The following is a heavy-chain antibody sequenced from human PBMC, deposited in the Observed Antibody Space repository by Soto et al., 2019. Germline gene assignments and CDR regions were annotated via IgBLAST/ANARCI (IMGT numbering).Heavy chain of an antibody. CDR3: ARDPDYYGSGSWPYWFDP. Sequence: ASVTVSCKASGYSFTNYAMHWVRQAPGQRLEWMGWINAGNGNTKYSQKFQGRVTITRDTSASTAYMELSSLRSEDTAVYYCARDPDYYGSGSWPYWFDPWGQGTLVTVSS. CDR1: GYSFTNYA. D-gene: IGHD3-10*01. CDR2: INAGNGNT. J-gene: IGHJ5*02. V-gene: IGHV1-3*01.